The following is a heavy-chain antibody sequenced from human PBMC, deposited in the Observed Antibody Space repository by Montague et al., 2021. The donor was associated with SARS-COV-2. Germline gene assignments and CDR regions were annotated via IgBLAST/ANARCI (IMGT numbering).Heavy chain of an antibody. CDR2: IYYSGST. CDR1: GGSISSGGYY. J-gene: IGHJ4*02. V-gene: IGHV4-31*03. D-gene: IGHD3-22*01. Sequence: TLSLTCTVSGGSISSGGYYWSWIRQHPGKGLEWIGYIYYSGSTYYNPSLKSRVTISVDTSKNQFSLRLSSVTAADTAVYYCAGALRQVVIKHFDYWGQGTMVTVSS. CDR3: AGALRQVVIKHFDY.